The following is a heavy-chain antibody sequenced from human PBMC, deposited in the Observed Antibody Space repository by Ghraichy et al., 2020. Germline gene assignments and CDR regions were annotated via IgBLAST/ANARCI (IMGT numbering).Heavy chain of an antibody. J-gene: IGHJ4*02. Sequence: GGSLRLSCAASGFTFSSYGMHWVRQAPGKGLEWVAVISYDGSNKYYADSVKGRFTISRDNSKNTLYLQMNSLRAEDTAVYYCAKDSPDCGGDCYSLDYWGQGTLVTVSS. D-gene: IGHD2-21*02. CDR3: AKDSPDCGGDCYSLDY. V-gene: IGHV3-30*18. CDR2: ISYDGSNK. CDR1: GFTFSSYG.